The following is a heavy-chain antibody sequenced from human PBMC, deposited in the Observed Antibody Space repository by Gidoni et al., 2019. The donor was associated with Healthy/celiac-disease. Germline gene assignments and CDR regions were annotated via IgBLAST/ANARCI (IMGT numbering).Heavy chain of an antibody. Sequence: EVQLVESGGGLVQPGGSPRLSCAASGFTFSSYEMNWVRQAPGKGLEWVSYISSSGSTIYYADSVKGRFTISRDNAKNSLYLQMNSLRAEDTAVYYCARGPRAGYSSNWFDPWGQGTLVTVSS. CDR1: GFTFSSYE. J-gene: IGHJ5*02. V-gene: IGHV3-48*03. CDR2: ISSSGSTI. D-gene: IGHD5-18*01. CDR3: ARGPRAGYSSNWFDP.